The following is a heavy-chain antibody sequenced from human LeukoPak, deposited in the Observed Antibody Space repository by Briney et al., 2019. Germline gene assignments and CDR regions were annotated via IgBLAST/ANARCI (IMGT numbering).Heavy chain of an antibody. CDR2: FNHSGST. CDR3: ARGQLVVPAAISVNWFDP. J-gene: IGHJ5*02. D-gene: IGHD2-2*01. V-gene: IGHV4-34*01. Sequence: PSETLSLTCAVYGGSISGYYWSWIRQPPGKGLEWIGEFNHSGSTNYNPSLKSRVTISVDTSKNQFSLKLSSVTAADTAVYYCARGQLVVPAAISVNWFDPWGQGTLVTVSS. CDR1: GGSISGYY.